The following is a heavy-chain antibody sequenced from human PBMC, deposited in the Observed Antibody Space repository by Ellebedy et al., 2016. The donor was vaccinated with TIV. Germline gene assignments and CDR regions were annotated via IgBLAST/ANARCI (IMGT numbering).Heavy chain of an antibody. Sequence: PGGSLRLSCIASGFTFSNYAMSWVRQAPGKGLEWVSGISGSGGTTYYADSVKGRFTISRDNSRNTMSLQMDSLRAEDTSLYYCTSPAVGHTTGCCRYYFDYWGLGTLVTVSS. D-gene: IGHD2/OR15-2a*01. V-gene: IGHV3-23*01. CDR3: TSPAVGHTTGCCRYYFDY. CDR1: GFTFSNYA. J-gene: IGHJ4*02. CDR2: ISGSGGTT.